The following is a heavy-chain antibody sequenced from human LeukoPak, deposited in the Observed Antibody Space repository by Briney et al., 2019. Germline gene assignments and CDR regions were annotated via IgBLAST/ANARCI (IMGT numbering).Heavy chain of an antibody. CDR3: AKTTTGYSSGRYPGWPIDY. J-gene: IGHJ4*02. CDR1: GFTFGSYA. CDR2: IFGSGGSA. Sequence: GGSLRLSCAPSGFTFGSYAMYWVRQAPGKGLEWVSGIFGSGGSAHYADSVKGLFTISRDNSKNTVYLQMDSLRVEDTAIYYCAKTTTGYSSGRYPGWPIDYWGQGTLVTVSS. V-gene: IGHV3-23*01. D-gene: IGHD2-15*01.